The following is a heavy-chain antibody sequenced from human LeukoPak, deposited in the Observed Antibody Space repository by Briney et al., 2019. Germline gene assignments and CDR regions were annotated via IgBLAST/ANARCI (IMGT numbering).Heavy chain of an antibody. V-gene: IGHV3-23*01. D-gene: IGHD2-8*02. J-gene: IGHJ4*02. CDR2: VTGGGDKT. CDR3: ARGDRSTGWIY. Sequence: PGGSLRLPCAASGFTFSSYVMSWVCQAPGKGLEWVSAVTGGGDKTYYPESAKGQFTISRDNSKSTLYLQINSLRAEDTAVYFCARGDRSTGWIYWGQGTLATVSS. CDR1: GFTFSSYV.